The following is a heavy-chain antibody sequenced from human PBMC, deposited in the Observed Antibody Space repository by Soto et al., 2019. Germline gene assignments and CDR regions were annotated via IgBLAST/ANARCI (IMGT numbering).Heavy chain of an antibody. CDR1: GGSISSYY. CDR3: ARDRDDAFDI. Sequence: SDTLSVTCTVSGGSISSYYWSWIRQPPGKGLEWIGYIYYSGSTNYNPSLKSRVTISVDTSKNQFSLKLSSVTAADTAVYYCARDRDDAFDIWGQGTMVTVSS. V-gene: IGHV4-59*01. CDR2: IYYSGST. D-gene: IGHD3-10*01. J-gene: IGHJ3*02.